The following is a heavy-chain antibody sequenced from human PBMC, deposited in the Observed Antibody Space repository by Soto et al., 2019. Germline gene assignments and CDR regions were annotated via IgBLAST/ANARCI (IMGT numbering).Heavy chain of an antibody. V-gene: IGHV1-69*05. CDR1: GGTFSSYA. Sequence: QVQLVQSGAEVKKPGSSVKVSCKASGGTFSSYAISWVRQAPGQGLEWMGGIIPIFGTANYAQKLQGRVTITPHESTSTAYMELSSLSSEDTAVYYCARRSDSSCKDFDYWGQGTLVTVSS. CDR3: ARRSDSSCKDFDY. J-gene: IGHJ4*02. CDR2: IIPIFGTA. D-gene: IGHD6-19*01.